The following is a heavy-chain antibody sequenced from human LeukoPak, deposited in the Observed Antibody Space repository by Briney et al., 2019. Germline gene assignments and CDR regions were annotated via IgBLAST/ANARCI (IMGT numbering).Heavy chain of an antibody. D-gene: IGHD3-10*01. J-gene: IGHJ6*03. CDR2: INPSGGST. CDR1: GYTFTSYY. V-gene: IGHV1-46*01. CDR3: ARGPSITMVRGGQWYYYMDV. Sequence: ASVKVSCKASGYTFTSYYIHWVRQAPGQGLEWMGLINPSGGSTNYAQKFQGRVTMTRDTSTSTGYMELSSLRSEDTAVYYCARGPSITMVRGGQWYYYMDVWGKGTTVTISS.